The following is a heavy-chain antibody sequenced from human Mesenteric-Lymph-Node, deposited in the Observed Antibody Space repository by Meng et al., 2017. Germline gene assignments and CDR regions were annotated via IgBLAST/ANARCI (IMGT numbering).Heavy chain of an antibody. J-gene: IGHJ4*02. CDR3: ASRIWDGGAYYFGY. CDR2: ISSNGGST. V-gene: IGHV3-23*01. D-gene: IGHD2-21*01. CDR1: GFTFSSYA. Sequence: GGSLRLSCAASGFTFSSYAMSWVRQAPGKGLEWVSAISSNGGSTYYADSVKGRFITSRDNSKNTLYLQINSLRAEDTAVYYCASRIWDGGAYYFGYWGQGTLVTVSS.